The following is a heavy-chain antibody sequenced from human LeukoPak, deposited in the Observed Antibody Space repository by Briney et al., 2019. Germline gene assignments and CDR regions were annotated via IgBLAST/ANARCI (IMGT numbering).Heavy chain of an antibody. D-gene: IGHD4-23*01. CDR1: GFTVSSNY. J-gene: IGHJ6*02. V-gene: IGHV3-66*01. Sequence: GGSLRLSCAASGFTVSSNYMSWVRQAPGKGLEWVSVIYGGGSTYYADSVKGRFTISRDNSKNTLYLQMNSLRAEDTAVYYCARDRAVVTPTLDYHYGMDVWGQGTTVTVSS. CDR2: IYGGGST. CDR3: ARDRAVVTPTLDYHYGMDV.